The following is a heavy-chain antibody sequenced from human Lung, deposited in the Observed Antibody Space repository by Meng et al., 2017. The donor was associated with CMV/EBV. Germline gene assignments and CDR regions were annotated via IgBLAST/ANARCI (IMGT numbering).Heavy chain of an antibody. CDR2: IYSADRA. J-gene: IGHJ6*02. D-gene: IGHD6-6*01. V-gene: IGHV3-53*01. CDR1: GFTVTDNY. CDR3: ARPLAIRPMLGYYYGLDV. Sequence: GEXXKISCAASGFTVTDNYMIWVRQAPGKGLEWVSVIYSADRAYYADSVRGRFTISRDISKNTVYLQMLNLRAEDAAMYYCARPLAIRPMLGYYYGLDVWGQGTXVNGAS.